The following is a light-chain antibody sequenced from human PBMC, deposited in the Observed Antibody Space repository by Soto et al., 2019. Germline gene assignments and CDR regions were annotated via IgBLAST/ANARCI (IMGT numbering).Light chain of an antibody. CDR2: DAS. J-gene: IGKJ3*01. CDR3: QQYDNLTPFT. CDR1: QDISNY. Sequence: DIQMTQSPSSLSASVGDRVTITCQASQDISNYLNWYQQKPGKAPKLLIYDASNLETGVPSRFSGSGSWTDFTFTISRLQPVDIATYYCQQYDNLTPFTFGPGTKVDIK. V-gene: IGKV1-33*01.